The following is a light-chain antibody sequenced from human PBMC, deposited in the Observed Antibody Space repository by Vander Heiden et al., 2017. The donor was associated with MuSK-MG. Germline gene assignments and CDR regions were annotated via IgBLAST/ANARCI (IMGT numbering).Light chain of an antibody. V-gene: IGLV2-14*03. J-gene: IGLJ2*01. CDR3: SSYTSSSTPVV. CDR1: SSDVGGYKY. Sequence: QSALTLPASVSGSPGQSITISCSGTSSDVGGYKYVSWYQQHPAKAPKLLIYDVSNRRSGVANRFSGSKSGNTAALTTTGLQAEDEADYYCSSYTSSSTPVVFGGGTKLTVL. CDR2: DVS.